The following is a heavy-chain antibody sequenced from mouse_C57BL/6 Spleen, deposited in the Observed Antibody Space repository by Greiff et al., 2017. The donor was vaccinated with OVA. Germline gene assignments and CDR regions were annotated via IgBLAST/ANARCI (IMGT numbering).Heavy chain of an antibody. V-gene: IGHV5-16*01. J-gene: IGHJ3*01. CDR1: GFTFSDYY. D-gene: IGHD2-3*01. CDR2: INYDGSST. Sequence: DVMLVESEGGLVQPGSSMKLSCTASGFTFSDYYMAWVRQVPEKGLEWVANINYDGSSTYYLDSLKSRFIISRDNAKNILYLQMSSLKSEDTATYYCARDDGYYWFAYWGQGTLVTVSA. CDR3: ARDDGYYWFAY.